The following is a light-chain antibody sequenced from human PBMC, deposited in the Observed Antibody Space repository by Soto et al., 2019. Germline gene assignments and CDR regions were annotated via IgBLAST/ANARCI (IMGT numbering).Light chain of an antibody. CDR3: SSYTSSSPYV. CDR1: NSDVGGYNY. V-gene: IGLV2-14*01. Sequence: QSVLTQPASVSGSPGQSITISCTGTNSDVGGYNYVSWYQQHPGKAPELMIYEVSHRPSGVSNRFSGSKSDNTASLTISGLQAEDEADYYCSSYTSSSPYVFGTGTKVTVL. J-gene: IGLJ1*01. CDR2: EVS.